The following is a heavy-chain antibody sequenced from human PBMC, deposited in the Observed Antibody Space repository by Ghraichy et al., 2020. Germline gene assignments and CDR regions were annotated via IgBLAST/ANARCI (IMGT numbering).Heavy chain of an antibody. CDR3: ARASTVVRFYYYAAMDV. CDR2: ISSSSNK. D-gene: IGHD4-23*01. Sequence: GESLNISCAAFGFTFSSYSMDWVRQAPGKGLEWVSHISSSSNKFYTDSVKGRFTISRDNAKNSLYLQMNSLRDEDTAVYYCARASTVVRFYYYAAMDVWGQGTTVTVSS. J-gene: IGHJ6*02. V-gene: IGHV3-48*02. CDR1: GFTFSSYS.